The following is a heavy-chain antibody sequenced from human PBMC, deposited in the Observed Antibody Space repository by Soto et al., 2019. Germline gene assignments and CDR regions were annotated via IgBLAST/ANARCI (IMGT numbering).Heavy chain of an antibody. CDR2: INADGTRA. Sequence: EVQLEESGGGSVQLGESLRVSCVASGFTFRNQWMHWVRQVPGKGLVWVCRINADGTRASYADLVKARCTISRDNAQNLLFLQLNSRRVDDPGVYHCARGGAAGRGDAIDIWGPGTTVAVSS. CDR3: ARGGAAGRGDAIDI. D-gene: IGHD3-10*01. V-gene: IGHV3-74*01. CDR1: GFTFRNQW. J-gene: IGHJ3*02.